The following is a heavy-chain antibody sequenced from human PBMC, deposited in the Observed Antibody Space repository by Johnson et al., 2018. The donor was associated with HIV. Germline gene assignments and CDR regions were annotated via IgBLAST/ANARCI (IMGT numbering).Heavy chain of an antibody. Sequence: QVQLVESGGGLVKPGGSLRLSCAASGFTFSSYGMHWVRQAPGKGLEWVAFIRYDGSNKYYADSVKGRFTISRDNSKNSLYLQMNSLRAEDTAVYYCARGDGYRRAFDIWGQGTMVTVSS. CDR2: IRYDGSNK. D-gene: IGHD1-1*01. V-gene: IGHV3-30*02. CDR3: ARGDGYRRAFDI. J-gene: IGHJ3*02. CDR1: GFTFSSYG.